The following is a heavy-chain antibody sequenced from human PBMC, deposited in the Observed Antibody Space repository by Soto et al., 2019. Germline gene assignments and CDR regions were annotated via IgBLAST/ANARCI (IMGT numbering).Heavy chain of an antibody. V-gene: IGHV4-39*01. CDR3: ASRHCSGGSCYNPGFDP. D-gene: IGHD2-15*01. CDR1: GASLSSISYY. J-gene: IGHJ5*02. CDR2: IFFTGNI. Sequence: SETLSLTCTVSGASLSSISYYWGWIRQPPGKGLEWVGSIFFTGNIYYNPSLKSRVTISVDTSRNQFSLMVNSVTAADTAVYYCASRHCSGGSCYNPGFDPWGRGTQVTVSS.